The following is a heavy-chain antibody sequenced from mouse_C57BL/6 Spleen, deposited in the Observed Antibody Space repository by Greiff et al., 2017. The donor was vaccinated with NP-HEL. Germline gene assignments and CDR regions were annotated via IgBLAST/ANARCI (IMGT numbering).Heavy chain of an antibody. CDR1: GFTFSSYG. CDR3: ARQDDYDLDYYAMDY. CDR2: ISSGGSYT. Sequence: EVKVVESGGDLVKPGGSLKLSCAASGFTFSSYGMSWVRQTPDKRLEWVATISSGGSYTYYPDSVKGRFTISRDNAKNTLYLQMSSLKSEDTAMYYCARQDDYDLDYYAMDYWGQGTSVTVSS. V-gene: IGHV5-6*01. J-gene: IGHJ4*01. D-gene: IGHD2-4*01.